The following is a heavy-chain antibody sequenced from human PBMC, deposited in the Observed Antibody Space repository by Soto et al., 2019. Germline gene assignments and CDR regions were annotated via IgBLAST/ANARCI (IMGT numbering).Heavy chain of an antibody. CDR3: ATGLLGYCSGGSYYSDS. Sequence: QVQLVQSGAEVKKPGASVRVSCQTSAYTFTNYAVSWVRQAPGQGLEWMGWISGDNGNTIYAQKFQGRVTMTTDTSTRKAYTELRSLRSDDTAVYYCATGLLGYCSGGSYYSDSWGQGTLVTVSS. V-gene: IGHV1-18*01. J-gene: IGHJ4*02. D-gene: IGHD2-15*01. CDR2: ISGDNGNT. CDR1: AYTFTNYA.